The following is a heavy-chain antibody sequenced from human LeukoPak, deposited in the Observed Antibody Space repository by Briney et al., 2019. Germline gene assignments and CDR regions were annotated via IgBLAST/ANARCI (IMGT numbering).Heavy chain of an antibody. D-gene: IGHD6-19*01. V-gene: IGHV4-39*07. CDR2: IYYSGST. Sequence: NASETLSLTCTVSGGSISSSRYYWGWIRQPPGKGLEWIGSIYYSGSTYYNPSLKSRVTISVDTSKNQFSLKLSSVTAADTAVYYCARDGRAYSSGQRETNWFDPWGQGTLVTVSS. J-gene: IGHJ5*02. CDR1: GGSISSSRYY. CDR3: ARDGRAYSSGQRETNWFDP.